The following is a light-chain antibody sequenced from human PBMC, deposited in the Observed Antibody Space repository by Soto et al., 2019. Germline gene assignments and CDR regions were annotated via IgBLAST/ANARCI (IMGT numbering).Light chain of an antibody. CDR2: GAS. CDR1: QSISSSY. CDR3: QHYGSSPRT. Sequence: EIVLTQSPGTLSLSPGERATLSCRASQSISSSYLAWYQQKPGQAPRLLIYGASIRATGIPDRFSGIESGTDFNLTISRLEPEDFAVYYCQHYGSSPRTFGQGTKVDIK. V-gene: IGKV3-20*01. J-gene: IGKJ1*01.